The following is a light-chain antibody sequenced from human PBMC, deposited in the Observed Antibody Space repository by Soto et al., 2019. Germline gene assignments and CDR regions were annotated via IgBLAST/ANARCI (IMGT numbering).Light chain of an antibody. V-gene: IGKV3-11*01. CDR2: DAS. CDR3: QQRYNWPRFT. CDR1: QSVSSY. J-gene: IGKJ2*01. Sequence: EIVLTQSPATLSLSPGERATLSCRASQSVSSYLAWYQQKPGQAPRLLIYDASIRATGIPARFSGGGSGTDFTLAISSLEPEDCAVYYCQQRYNWPRFTFGQGTKLEIK.